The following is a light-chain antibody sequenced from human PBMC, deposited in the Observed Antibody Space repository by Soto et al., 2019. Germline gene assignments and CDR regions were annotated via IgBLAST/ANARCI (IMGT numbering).Light chain of an antibody. CDR3: QQYGSSPVT. J-gene: IGKJ1*01. V-gene: IGKV3-20*01. Sequence: EIVLTQSPGTLSLSPGERATLSCRASQSVSSSYLAWYQQKTGQAPRLLIYGASSRASGVPDRFSGSGSGTHFPHTISRLEPEDFAVYDCQQYGSSPVTFGPGTKVEIK. CDR1: QSVSSSY. CDR2: GAS.